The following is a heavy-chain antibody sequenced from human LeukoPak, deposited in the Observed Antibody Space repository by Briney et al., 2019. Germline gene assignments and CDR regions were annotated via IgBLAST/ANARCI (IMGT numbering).Heavy chain of an antibody. CDR1: GFTFDDYA. Sequence: PGGSLRLSCAASGFTFDDYAMHWVRQAPGKGLEWVSGISWNSGSIGYADSVKGRFTISRDNAKNSLYLQMNSLRAEDTAVYYCARGGYDRDIVVVVAATYPLTYWGQGTLVTVSS. CDR3: ARGGYDRDIVVVVAATYPLTY. J-gene: IGHJ4*02. V-gene: IGHV3-9*01. CDR2: ISWNSGSI. D-gene: IGHD2-15*01.